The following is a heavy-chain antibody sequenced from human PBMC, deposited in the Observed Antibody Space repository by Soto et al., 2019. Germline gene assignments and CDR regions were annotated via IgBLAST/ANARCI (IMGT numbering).Heavy chain of an antibody. CDR3: ASIITGTTQYYYGMDV. CDR1: GGSISSSSYY. Sequence: ETLSLTYTVSGGSISSSSYYWGLIRQPPGKGLEWIGSIYYSGSTYYNPSLKSRVTISVDTSKNQFSLKLSSVTAAETAVYYCASIITGTTQYYYGMDVWGQGTTVT. CDR2: IYYSGST. D-gene: IGHD1-20*01. V-gene: IGHV4-39*01. J-gene: IGHJ6*02.